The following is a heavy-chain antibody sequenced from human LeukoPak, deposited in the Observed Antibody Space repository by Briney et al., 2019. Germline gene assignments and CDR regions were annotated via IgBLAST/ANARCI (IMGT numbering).Heavy chain of an antibody. D-gene: IGHD2-15*01. CDR3: ARDTPYCSGGSCYNWFDP. Sequence: PSETLSLTCTVSGGSISSSSYYWSWIRQPPGKGLEWIGYIYYSGSTNYNPSLKSRVTISVDTSKNQFSLKLSSVTAADTAVYYCARDTPYCSGGSCYNWFDPWGQGTLVTVSS. J-gene: IGHJ5*02. CDR1: GGSISSSSYY. V-gene: IGHV4-61*01. CDR2: IYYSGST.